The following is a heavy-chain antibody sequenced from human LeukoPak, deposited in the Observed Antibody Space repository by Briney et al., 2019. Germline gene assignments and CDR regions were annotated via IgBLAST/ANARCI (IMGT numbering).Heavy chain of an antibody. V-gene: IGHV3-23*01. Sequence: GGSLRLSCAASGFTFSSYAMSWVRQAPGKGLEWVSAISGSGGSTYYADSVKGRFTISRDNSENTLYLQMNSLRAEDTAVYYCAKDGYSGYDYGGYFDYWGQGTLVTVSS. CDR2: ISGSGGST. CDR1: GFTFSSYA. D-gene: IGHD5-12*01. J-gene: IGHJ4*02. CDR3: AKDGYSGYDYGGYFDY.